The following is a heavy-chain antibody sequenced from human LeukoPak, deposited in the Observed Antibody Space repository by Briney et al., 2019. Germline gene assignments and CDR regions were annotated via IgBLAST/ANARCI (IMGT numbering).Heavy chain of an antibody. D-gene: IGHD3-22*01. Sequence: PSETLSLTCTVSGGSISSCYWSWIRQPPGKGLEWIGEINHSGSTNYNPSLKSRVTISVGTSKNQFSLKLSSVTAADTAVYYCARRDYYDSSGYSFDYWGQGTLVTVSS. J-gene: IGHJ4*02. CDR2: INHSGST. CDR1: GGSISSCY. CDR3: ARRDYYDSSGYSFDY. V-gene: IGHV4-34*01.